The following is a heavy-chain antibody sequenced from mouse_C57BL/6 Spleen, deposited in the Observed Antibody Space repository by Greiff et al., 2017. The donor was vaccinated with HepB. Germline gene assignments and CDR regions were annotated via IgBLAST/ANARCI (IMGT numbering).Heavy chain of an antibody. CDR3: ARWGRGYAMDY. J-gene: IGHJ4*01. CDR1: GYTFTSYG. CDR2: IYPRSGNT. Sequence: QVQLQQSGAELGRPGASVKLSCKASGYTFTSYGISWVKQRTGQGLEWIGEIYPRSGNTYYNEKFKGKATLTADKSSSTAYMELRSLTSEDSAVYFCARWGRGYAMDYWGQGTSVTVSS. V-gene: IGHV1-81*01.